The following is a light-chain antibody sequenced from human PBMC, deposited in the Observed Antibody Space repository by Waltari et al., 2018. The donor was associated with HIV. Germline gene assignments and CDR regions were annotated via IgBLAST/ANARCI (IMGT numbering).Light chain of an antibody. CDR3: QQYKKLPLT. Sequence: DIQISQSPSSLSASLGGRVTIACQASQDIEKYLSWYQQKPGKGPKLLMYAASTLEIGVPSRFSGGGSGTDLNFTINNVQPDDFATYYCQQYKKLPLTFGGGTKVEIK. CDR1: QDIEKY. CDR2: AAS. J-gene: IGKJ4*01. V-gene: IGKV1-33*01.